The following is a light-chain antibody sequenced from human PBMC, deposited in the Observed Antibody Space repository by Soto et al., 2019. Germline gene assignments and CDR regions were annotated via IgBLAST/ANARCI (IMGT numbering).Light chain of an antibody. Sequence: GLRQSPCTTHLCPGERATLSCRPSQTVSSSYLAWYQQKPGQSRMLLIYGAARTATGIPDRFSGSGSGTVFTRTFSRMEPQNFAVYCCQQYGSSPGRFDEWTKV. CDR1: QTVSSSY. CDR2: GAA. CDR3: QQYGSSPGR. V-gene: IGKV3-20*01. J-gene: IGKJ1*01.